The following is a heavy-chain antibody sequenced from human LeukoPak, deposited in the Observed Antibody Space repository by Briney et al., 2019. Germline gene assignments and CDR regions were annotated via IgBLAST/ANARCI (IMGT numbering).Heavy chain of an antibody. J-gene: IGHJ4*02. CDR3: AREGNSGSFTY. CDR1: GFTVSSNE. Sequence: GGSLRLSCAASGFTVSSNEMNWVRQAPGKGLEWVSIIYSAGSTYYADSVKGRFTISRDNSKNTLYLQMNSLRAEDTAAYYCAREGNSGSFTYWGQGTLVTVS. CDR2: IYSAGST. V-gene: IGHV3-66*01. D-gene: IGHD3-10*01.